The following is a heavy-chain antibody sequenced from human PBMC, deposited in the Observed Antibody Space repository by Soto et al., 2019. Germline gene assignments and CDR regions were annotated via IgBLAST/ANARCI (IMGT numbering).Heavy chain of an antibody. D-gene: IGHD2-2*01. CDR3: ARVYCSTTTYHVQACDS. CDR2: ISSAGDSS. V-gene: IGHV3-48*03. CDR1: GFTFSSYE. J-gene: IGHJ4*02. Sequence: EVQLVESGGGLAQPGGSVRLSCAASGFTFSSYEMNWVRQAPGKTLEWVSYISSAGDSSYYADSVKSRVTISRDNAKNSLYLQMNSLRVEDTAVYYCARVYCSTTTYHVQACDSWCQGPLVTVSS.